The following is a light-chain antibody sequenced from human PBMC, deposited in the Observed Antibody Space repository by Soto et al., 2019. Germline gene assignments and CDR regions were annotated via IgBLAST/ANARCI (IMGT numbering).Light chain of an antibody. CDR2: GAS. CDR1: QSVSSSS. V-gene: IGKV3-20*01. Sequence: EIVLTQSPGTLSLSQGHRATLSGRASQSVSSSSFAWYQQKPGEPPTLLIYGASSRATGIPDRFSGSGSATDFTLIISRLEHDDVVVFYCHQYGSSPRTFGQGTKVDIK. J-gene: IGKJ1*01. CDR3: HQYGSSPRT.